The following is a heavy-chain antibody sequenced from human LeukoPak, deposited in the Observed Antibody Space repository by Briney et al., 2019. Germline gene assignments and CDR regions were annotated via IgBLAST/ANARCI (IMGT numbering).Heavy chain of an antibody. CDR2: ILYVGSNK. J-gene: IGHJ5*02. Sequence: PGGSLRLSCAASGFTFSSYGMHWVRQAPGKGLEWVADILYVGSNKYYADSVKSRFTTSRDNSKNTLYLQMNSLRDEDTAVYYCAKARDYYDSRVYYTWGFDPWGQGTLVTVSS. CDR1: GFTFSSYG. CDR3: AKARDYYDSRVYYTWGFDP. D-gene: IGHD3-22*01. V-gene: IGHV3-30*18.